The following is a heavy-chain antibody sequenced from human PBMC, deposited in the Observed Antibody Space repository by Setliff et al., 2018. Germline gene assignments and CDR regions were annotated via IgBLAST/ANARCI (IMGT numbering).Heavy chain of an antibody. V-gene: IGHV3-7*01. CDR2: IRQDGNEI. J-gene: IGHJ4*02. Sequence: GESLTISCAASALTFSRYWMKWVRQAPGKGLEWVADIRQDGNEIYYVDSVRGRFTISRDTAKNSVYLQMNSLRAEDTGVYYCASGDWFYFDCWGQGTLVTVSS. D-gene: IGHD2-21*01. CDR1: ALTFSRYW. CDR3: ASGDWFYFDC.